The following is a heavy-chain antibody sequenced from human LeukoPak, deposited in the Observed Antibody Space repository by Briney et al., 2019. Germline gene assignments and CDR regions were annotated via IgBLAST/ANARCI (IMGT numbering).Heavy chain of an antibody. V-gene: IGHV3-7*04. CDR2: IKQDGREK. D-gene: IGHD2-2*01. J-gene: IGHJ6*02. CDR1: GFTSSSYW. CDR3: ARGYCSSASCAIEYGMDV. Sequence: GGSLRLSCAPSGFTSSSYWMSWVRQAPGKGREWGANIKQDGREKYYMDSVKGRFTISRDNAKNSLYLQMNSLRAEDTAVYYCARGYCSSASCAIEYGMDVWGQGTTVTVSS.